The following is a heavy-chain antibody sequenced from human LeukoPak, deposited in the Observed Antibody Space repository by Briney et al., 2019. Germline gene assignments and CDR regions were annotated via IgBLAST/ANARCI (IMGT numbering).Heavy chain of an antibody. V-gene: IGHV4-34*01. D-gene: IGHD3-3*01. CDR3: ARDLRDDFWSGSCFDY. Sequence: PSETLSLTCAVYGGSFSGYYWSWIRQPPGKGLEWIGEINHSGSTNYNPSLKSRVTISVDTSKNQFSLKLSSVAAADTAVYYCARDLRDDFWSGSCFDYWGQGTLVTVSS. CDR1: GGSFSGYY. CDR2: INHSGST. J-gene: IGHJ4*02.